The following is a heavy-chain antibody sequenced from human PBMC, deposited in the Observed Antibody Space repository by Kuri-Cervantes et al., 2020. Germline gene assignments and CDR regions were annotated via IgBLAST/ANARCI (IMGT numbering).Heavy chain of an antibody. CDR3: ARLPDLGGSLGY. D-gene: IGHD3-16*01. CDR2: IVGSGGST. CDR1: GFTFDSYA. V-gene: IGHV3-23*01. Sequence: GESLKISCAASGFTFDSYAMNWVRQAPGKGLEWVSGIVGSGGSTQNADSVKGRFSISRDNSKNTLYLQMNSLRAEDTAVYYCARLPDLGGSLGYWGQGTLVTVSS. J-gene: IGHJ4*02.